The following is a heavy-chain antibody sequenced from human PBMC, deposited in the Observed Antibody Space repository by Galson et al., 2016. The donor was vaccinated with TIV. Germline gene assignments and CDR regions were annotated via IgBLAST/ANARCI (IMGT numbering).Heavy chain of an antibody. J-gene: IGHJ6*03. CDR3: ARSNSYNFYYMAV. CDR1: GVTFSSYA. CDR2: LIPTFGIT. V-gene: IGHV1-69*13. D-gene: IGHD2/OR15-2a*01. Sequence: SVMVSCKASGVTFSSYAISWVRQAPGQGLEWMGGLIPTFGITNYAQRFQGRVTITADGSTSTAYMELSSLRSEDTAVYYCARSNSYNFYYMAVWGQGTTVTVSS.